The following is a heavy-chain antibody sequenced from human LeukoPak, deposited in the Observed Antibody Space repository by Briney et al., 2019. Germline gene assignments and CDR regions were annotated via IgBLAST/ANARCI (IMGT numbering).Heavy chain of an antibody. CDR1: GYSISSAFY. CDR2: INTSGST. CDR3: ARSYSSIDN. V-gene: IGHV4-38-2*02. Sequence: PSETLSLTCSVSGYSISSAFYWGWIRVPPGKGLEWIGRINTSGSTNYNPSFKSRVTISVDTSKNQFSLKVSSVTAADTALYYCARSYSSIDNWGQGTLVTVSS. D-gene: IGHD4-11*01. J-gene: IGHJ4*02.